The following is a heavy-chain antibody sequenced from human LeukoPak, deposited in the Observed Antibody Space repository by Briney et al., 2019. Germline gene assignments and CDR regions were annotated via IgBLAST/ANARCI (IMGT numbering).Heavy chain of an antibody. CDR3: ARLHKWELLRWFDP. D-gene: IGHD1-26*01. CDR2: IYYSGST. V-gene: IGHV4-59*08. CDR1: GGSISSYY. Sequence: SETLSLTCTVSGGSISSYYWSWIRQPPGKGLEWIGYIYYSGSTNYNPSLKSRVTISVDTSKNQFSLKLSSVTAADAAVYYCARLHKWELLRWFDPWGQGTLVTVSS. J-gene: IGHJ5*02.